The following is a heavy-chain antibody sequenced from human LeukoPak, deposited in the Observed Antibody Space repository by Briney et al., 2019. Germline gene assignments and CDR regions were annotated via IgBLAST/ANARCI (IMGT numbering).Heavy chain of an antibody. CDR3: ARRTYFYDSSGYYFDY. J-gene: IGHJ4*02. CDR2: IYYSGST. Sequence: SETLSLTCTVSGGSISSYYCSWIRQPPGKGLECIGYIYYSGSTNYNPSLKSRVTISVDTSKNQFSLKLSSVTAADTAVYYCARRTYFYDSSGYYFDYWGQGTLVTVSS. V-gene: IGHV4-59*01. D-gene: IGHD3-22*01. CDR1: GGSISSYY.